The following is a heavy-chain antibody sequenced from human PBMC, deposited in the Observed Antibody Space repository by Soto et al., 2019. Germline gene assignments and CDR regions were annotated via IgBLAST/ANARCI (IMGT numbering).Heavy chain of an antibody. Sequence: SETLSLTCTVSGGSISSSSYYWGWIRQPPGKGLEWIGSIYYSGSTYYNPSLKSRVTISVDTSKNQFSLKLSSVTAADTAVYYCARHPLWFGELSTVDYWGQGTLVTVSS. V-gene: IGHV4-39*01. CDR3: ARHPLWFGELSTVDY. D-gene: IGHD3-10*01. CDR2: IYYSGST. CDR1: GGSISSSSYY. J-gene: IGHJ4*02.